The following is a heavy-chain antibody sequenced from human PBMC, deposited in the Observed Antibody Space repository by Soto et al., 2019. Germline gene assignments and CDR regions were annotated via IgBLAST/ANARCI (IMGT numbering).Heavy chain of an antibody. CDR2: IIPIFGTA. Sequence: SVKVSCKASGGTFSSYAISWVRQAPGQGLEWMGGIIPIFGTANYAQKFQGRVTITADESTSTAYMELSSLRSEDTAVYYCARGCSGGSCYSEYYYYGRDVGGQGTTVTAPS. CDR1: GGTFSSYA. D-gene: IGHD2-15*01. J-gene: IGHJ6*02. CDR3: ARGCSGGSCYSEYYYYGRDV. V-gene: IGHV1-69*13.